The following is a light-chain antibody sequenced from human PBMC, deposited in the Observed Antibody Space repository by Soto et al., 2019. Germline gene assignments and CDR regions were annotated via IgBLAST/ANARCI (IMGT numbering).Light chain of an antibody. CDR2: EVT. CDR3: SSYTISSSPV. CDR1: SSDVGGYAF. Sequence: QSALTQPASVSGSPGQSITISCTGTSSDVGGYAFVSWYRQYPVPAPKILFYEVTHRPSGVPDRFSGSKSGNTAFLTISGLQADDEADYYCSSYTISSSPVFGPGTKLTVL. J-gene: IGLJ1*01. V-gene: IGLV2-14*01.